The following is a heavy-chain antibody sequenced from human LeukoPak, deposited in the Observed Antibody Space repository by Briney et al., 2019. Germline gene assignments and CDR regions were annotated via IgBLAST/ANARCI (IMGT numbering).Heavy chain of an antibody. CDR1: GGSINSDSYL. CDR3: AQTPIVAPAHDAFDI. J-gene: IGHJ3*02. V-gene: IGHV3-66*01. Sequence: ETLSLTCAVSGGSINSDSYLWGWIRQPPGRGLEWVSVIYSGGSTYYADSVKGRSTISRDNSKNTLYLQMNSLRAEDTAVYYCAQTPIVAPAHDAFDIWGQGPMVTVSS. CDR2: IYSGGST. D-gene: IGHD2-21*01.